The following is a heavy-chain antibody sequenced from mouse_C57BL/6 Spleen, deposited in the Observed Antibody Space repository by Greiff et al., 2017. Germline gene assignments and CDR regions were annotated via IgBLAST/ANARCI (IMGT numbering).Heavy chain of an antibody. CDR1: GYTFTSYW. J-gene: IGHJ3*01. D-gene: IGHD1-1*01. V-gene: IGHV1-69*01. Sequence: QVQLQQSGAELVKPGASVKLSCKASGYTFTSYWMHWVKQRPGQGLEWIGEIDPSDSYTNYNQKFKGKSTLTVDKSSSTAYMQLSSLTSEDAAVYYWARSGSTPGAWFAYWGQGTLVTVSA. CDR3: ARSGSTPGAWFAY. CDR2: IDPSDSYT.